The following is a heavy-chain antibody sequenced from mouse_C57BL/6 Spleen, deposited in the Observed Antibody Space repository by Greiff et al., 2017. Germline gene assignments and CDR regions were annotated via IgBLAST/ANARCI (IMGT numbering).Heavy chain of an antibody. Sequence: DVQLVESGGGLVKPGGSLKLSCAASGFTFSDYGMHWVRQAPEKGLEWVAYISSGSGTIYYADTVKGRFTISRDNAKNTLFLQMTSLRSEDTAMYYCARFAVYYFDYWGQGTTLTVSS. CDR3: ARFAVYYFDY. CDR2: ISSGSGTI. J-gene: IGHJ2*01. V-gene: IGHV5-17*01. CDR1: GFTFSDYG.